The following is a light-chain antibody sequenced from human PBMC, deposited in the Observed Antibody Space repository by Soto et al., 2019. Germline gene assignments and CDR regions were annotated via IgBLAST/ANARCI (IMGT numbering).Light chain of an antibody. CDR3: QQYNSHSRYT. V-gene: IGKV1-5*03. J-gene: IGKJ2*01. CDR1: QNSRSW. CDR2: KAS. Sequence: DIQMTQSPSTLSASVGDRVTITCRASQNSRSWLAWYQQKPGKAPKLLIYKASNLQSGVPSRFSGSGSGTEFILTISSLQPDDFATYYCQQYNSHSRYTFGQGTKLEI.